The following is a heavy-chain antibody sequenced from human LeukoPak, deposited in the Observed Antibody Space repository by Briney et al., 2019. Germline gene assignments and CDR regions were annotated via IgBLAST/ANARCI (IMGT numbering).Heavy chain of an antibody. CDR3: ARPSVDGSGSYPY. Sequence: GEPLRIPCKSSGYSFTSYWISWVRQMPGKGLEKMGRTDPSDSYTNYSPSFQGHVTISADKSISTAYLQWSSLKASDTAMFYCARPSVDGSGSYPYWGQGTLVTVSS. V-gene: IGHV5-10-1*01. J-gene: IGHJ4*02. D-gene: IGHD3-10*01. CDR1: GYSFTSYW. CDR2: TDPSDSYT.